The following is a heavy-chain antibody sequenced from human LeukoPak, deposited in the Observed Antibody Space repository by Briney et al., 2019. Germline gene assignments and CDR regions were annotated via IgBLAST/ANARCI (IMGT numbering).Heavy chain of an antibody. D-gene: IGHD3-10*01. Sequence: PSETLSLTCTVSGGSVSSSSHYCGWIRQPPGKGLEWIGSITYIGSTYYNPSLSSRVTISADTSKNQFSLKLTSVTAADTAVYYCARDLGYSLVRGVISSYYYGMDVWGQGTTVTVSS. CDR1: GGSVSSSSHY. J-gene: IGHJ6*02. CDR2: ITYIGST. CDR3: ARDLGYSLVRGVISSYYYGMDV. V-gene: IGHV4-39*07.